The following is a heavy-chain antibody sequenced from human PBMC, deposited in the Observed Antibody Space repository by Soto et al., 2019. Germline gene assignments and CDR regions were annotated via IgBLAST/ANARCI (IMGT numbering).Heavy chain of an antibody. CDR2: IYYSGST. CDR3: ARGSVPGSGYYSHHPLPKGAGIYYYMDV. V-gene: IGHV4-59*01. J-gene: IGHJ6*03. Sequence: SETLSLTCTVSGGSISSYYWSWIRQPPGKGLEWIGYIYYSGSTNYNPSLKSRVTISVDTSKNQFSLKLSSVTAADTAVYYCARGSVPGSGYYSHHPLPKGAGIYYYMDVWGKGTTVTVSS. CDR1: GGSISSYY. D-gene: IGHD3-3*01.